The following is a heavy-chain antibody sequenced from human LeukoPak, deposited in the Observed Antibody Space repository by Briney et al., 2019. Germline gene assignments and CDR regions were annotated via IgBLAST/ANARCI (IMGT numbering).Heavy chain of an antibody. D-gene: IGHD6-6*01. V-gene: IGHV3-21*01. J-gene: IGHJ4*02. CDR2: ISSSSSYI. Sequence: GGSLRLSCAASGFTFSSYSMNWVRQAPGKGLEWVSSISSSSSYIYYADSVKGRFTISRDNAKNSLYLQMNSLGAEDTAVYYCARGAWSSMAAPLDYWGQGTLVTVSS. CDR1: GFTFSSYS. CDR3: ARGAWSSMAAPLDY.